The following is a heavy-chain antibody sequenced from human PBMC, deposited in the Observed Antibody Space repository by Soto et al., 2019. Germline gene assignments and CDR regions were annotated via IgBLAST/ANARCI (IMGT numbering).Heavy chain of an antibody. CDR3: ARQRDGY. J-gene: IGHJ4*02. CDR2: IKEDGSDK. CDR1: GFTFSRYW. Sequence: GGSLRLSCAGSGFTFSRYWMTWVRQAPGKGLEWVANIKEDGSDKHYADSVKGRFSISRDNAQNSLYLQLNSLRAEDTAVYYCARQRDGYWGQGTLVTVSS. V-gene: IGHV3-7*05.